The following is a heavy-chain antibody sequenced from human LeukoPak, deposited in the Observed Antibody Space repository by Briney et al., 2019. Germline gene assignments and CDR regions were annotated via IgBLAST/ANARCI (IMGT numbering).Heavy chain of an antibody. D-gene: IGHD2-8*01. CDR3: AKDRVLMAAPYYFDY. Sequence: QSGGSLRLSCAASGFTFSSYGMSWVRQAPGKGLEWVSAISGSGGSTYYADSVKGRFTISRDNSKNTLYLQMNSLRAEDTAVYYCAKDRVLMAAPYYFDYWGQGTLVTVSS. CDR1: GFTFSSYG. V-gene: IGHV3-23*01. J-gene: IGHJ4*02. CDR2: ISGSGGST.